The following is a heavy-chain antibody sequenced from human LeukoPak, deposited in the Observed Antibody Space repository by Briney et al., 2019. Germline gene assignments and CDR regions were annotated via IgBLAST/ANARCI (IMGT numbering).Heavy chain of an antibody. Sequence: PSQTLSLTCIVSGGSISSVGYYWSWIRQPAGKGLEWIGRVYTSGSTDYNRSLKSRVTISVDTSKNQFSLKLSSVTAADTAVYYCARDRGSYYFDAFDIWGQGTMVTVSS. CDR3: ARDRGSYYFDAFDI. CDR1: GGSISSVGYY. J-gene: IGHJ3*02. CDR2: VYTSGST. V-gene: IGHV4-61*02. D-gene: IGHD1-26*01.